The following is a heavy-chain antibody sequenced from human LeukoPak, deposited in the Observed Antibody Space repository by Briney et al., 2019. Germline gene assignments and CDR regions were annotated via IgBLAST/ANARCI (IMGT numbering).Heavy chain of an antibody. D-gene: IGHD3-9*01. Sequence: GASEKISCKASGYTFTSYAMHWVRQAPGQRLEWMGWINAGNGNTKYSQKFQGRVTITRDTSASTAYMELSSLRSEDTAVYYCARDHYDILTGYYYYFDYWGQGTLVTVSS. CDR2: INAGNGNT. V-gene: IGHV1-3*01. CDR3: ARDHYDILTGYYYYFDY. CDR1: GYTFTSYA. J-gene: IGHJ4*02.